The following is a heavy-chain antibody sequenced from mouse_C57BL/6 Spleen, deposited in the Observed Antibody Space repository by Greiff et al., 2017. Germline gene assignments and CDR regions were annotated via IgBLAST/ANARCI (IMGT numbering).Heavy chain of an antibody. V-gene: IGHV5-6*01. CDR3: ARLMTTVVAWYFDV. J-gene: IGHJ1*03. D-gene: IGHD1-1*01. CDR1: GFTFSSYG. Sequence: EVQLVESGGDLVKPGGSLKLSCAASGFTFSSYGMSWVRQTPDKRLEWVATISSGGSYTYYPDSVKGRFTISRDNAKNTLYLQMSSLKSEDTAMYYCARLMTTVVAWYFDVWGTGTTVTVSS. CDR2: ISSGGSYT.